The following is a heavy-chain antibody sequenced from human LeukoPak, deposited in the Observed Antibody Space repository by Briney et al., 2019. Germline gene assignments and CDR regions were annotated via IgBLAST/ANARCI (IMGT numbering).Heavy chain of an antibody. CDR1: GYTFTTYD. Sequence: ASVKVSCKASGYTFTTYDINWVRQAPGQGLEWMGWINPNSGGTNYAQKFQGRVTMTRDTSISTAYMELSRLRSDDTAVYYCARDMVRGANVDYYFDYWGQGTLVTVSS. J-gene: IGHJ4*02. V-gene: IGHV1-2*02. D-gene: IGHD3-10*01. CDR2: INPNSGGT. CDR3: ARDMVRGANVDYYFDY.